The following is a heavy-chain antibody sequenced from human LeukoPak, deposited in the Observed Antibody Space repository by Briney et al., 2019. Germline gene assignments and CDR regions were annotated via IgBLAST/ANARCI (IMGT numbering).Heavy chain of an antibody. D-gene: IGHD6-19*01. CDR3: ARDGAATVAGYAFDI. J-gene: IGHJ3*02. CDR2: IYHGGST. V-gene: IGHV4-4*02. CDR1: GGSISTTDW. Sequence: SGTLSLTCAVSGGSISTTDWWSWVRQPPRKGLEWIGQIYHGGSTNYNPSLKSRVTISVDKSKNQLSLKLISLTAADTAVYYCARDGAATVAGYAFDIWGQGTMVTVSS.